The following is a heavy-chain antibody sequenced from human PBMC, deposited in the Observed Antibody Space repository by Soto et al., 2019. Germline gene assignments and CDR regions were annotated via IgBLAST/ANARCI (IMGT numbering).Heavy chain of an antibody. CDR1: GYTFTSYG. V-gene: IGHV1-18*01. J-gene: IGHJ6*02. Sequence: EASVKVSCKASGYTFTSYGISWVRQAPGQGLEWMGWISAYNGNTNYAQKLQGRVTMTTDTSTSTAYMELRSLRSDDTAVYYCARDLPHFDWPRPYYYYYYGMDVWGQGTTVTVSS. CDR2: ISAYNGNT. CDR3: ARDLPHFDWPRPYYYYYYGMDV. D-gene: IGHD3-9*01.